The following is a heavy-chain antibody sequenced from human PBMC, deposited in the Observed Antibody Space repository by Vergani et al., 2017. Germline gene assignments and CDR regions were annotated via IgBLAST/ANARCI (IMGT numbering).Heavy chain of an antibody. CDR1: GFTFSDYW. V-gene: IGHV3-74*01. CDR2: INSDGSST. CDR3: AREGAGWYRAIDY. Sequence: VQLVESGGGLVKPGGSLRLSCAASGFTFSDYWMHWVRQAPGKGLVWVSRINSDGSSTSYADSVKGRFTISRDNAKNTLYLQMNSLRAEDTAVYYCAREGAGWYRAIDYWGQGTLVTVSS. J-gene: IGHJ4*02. D-gene: IGHD6-19*01.